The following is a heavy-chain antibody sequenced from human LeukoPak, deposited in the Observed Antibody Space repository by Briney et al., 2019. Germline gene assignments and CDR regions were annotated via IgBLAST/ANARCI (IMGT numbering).Heavy chain of an antibody. CDR2: ISRSSNYI. V-gene: IGHV3-21*01. D-gene: IGHD6-13*01. Sequence: PGGSLRLSCAASGFTFSRYSMNWVRQAPGEGLEWVSSISRSSNYIYYADSVKGRFTISRDNAKNSLYLQMNSLRAEDTAVYYCGRVAEAAAFDYWGQGILVTVSS. CDR1: GFTFSRYS. CDR3: GRVAEAAAFDY. J-gene: IGHJ4*02.